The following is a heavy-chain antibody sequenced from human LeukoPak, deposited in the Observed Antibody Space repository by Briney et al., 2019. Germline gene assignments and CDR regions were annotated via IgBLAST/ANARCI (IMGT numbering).Heavy chain of an antibody. V-gene: IGHV3-7*01. CDR1: GFSISNYW. CDR2: IKQDGSEK. Sequence: GGSLRLSCVASGFSISNYWMTWVRQAPGKGLEWVANIKQDGSEKNYVDSVKGRFTSSRDNAKNSLYLQMNRLRVEDTVVYYCARGYWNFGLWGRGTQVTVSS. CDR3: ARGYWNFGL. J-gene: IGHJ2*01.